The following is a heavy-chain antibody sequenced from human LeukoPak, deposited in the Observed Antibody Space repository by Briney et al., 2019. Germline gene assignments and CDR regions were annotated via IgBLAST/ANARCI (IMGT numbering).Heavy chain of an antibody. D-gene: IGHD1-26*01. V-gene: IGHV1-8*01. Sequence: ASVKVSCKASGYTFTSYDINWVRQATGQGLEWMGWMNPNRGNTGYAQKFQGRVTMTRNTSISTAYMELSSLRSEDTAVYYCARGRKWELVTSQFDYWGQGTLVTVSS. CDR3: ARGRKWELVTSQFDY. CDR1: GYTFTSYD. J-gene: IGHJ4*02. CDR2: MNPNRGNT.